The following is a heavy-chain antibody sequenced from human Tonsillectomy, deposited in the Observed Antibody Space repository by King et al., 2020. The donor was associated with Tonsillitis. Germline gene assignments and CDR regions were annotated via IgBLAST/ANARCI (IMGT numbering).Heavy chain of an antibody. CDR3: ASATLLDGIVASGTNY. Sequence: VQLVESGGGLVKPGGSLRLSCAASGFTFSSYSMNWVRQAPGKGLEWVSSIGGGGGYIYYADSVKGRFTISRDNAKNSLYLQMNSLRAEDTAVYYCASATLLDGIVASGTNYWGQGTLVTVSS. V-gene: IGHV3-21*01. CDR1: GFTFSSYS. J-gene: IGHJ4*02. D-gene: IGHD6-13*01. CDR2: IGGGGGYI.